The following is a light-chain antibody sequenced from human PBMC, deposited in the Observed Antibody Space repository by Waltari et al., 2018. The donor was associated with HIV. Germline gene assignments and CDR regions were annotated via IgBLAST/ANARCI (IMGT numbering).Light chain of an antibody. J-gene: IGKJ4*01. V-gene: IGKV1D-8*01. CDR1: QDISRF. CDR3: QQSYSLPQVT. CDR2: AAS. Sequence: VIWMTQSPSLLSASTGDRVTVSCRLSQDISRFLAWYQLKPGKTPELLIYAASTLQTGVPSRFSVSGSGTDLTLTISCLQSEDFATYYCQQSYSLPQVTFGGGTKVEIK.